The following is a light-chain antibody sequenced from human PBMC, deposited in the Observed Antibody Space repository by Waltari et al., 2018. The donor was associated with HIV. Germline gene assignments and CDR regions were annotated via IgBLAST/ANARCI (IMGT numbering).Light chain of an antibody. Sequence: DIVMTQSPDSLAVSLGQRATINCKSSQSVLDTSNNKNFLAWYQQKPGQPPKLLIYWASTRESGVPDRFSVSGSGSDFTLTIDGLQAEAVAVYYCQQYYSAPFTFGQGTKLE. CDR2: WAS. CDR1: QSVLDTSNNKNF. V-gene: IGKV4-1*01. J-gene: IGKJ2*01. CDR3: QQYYSAPFT.